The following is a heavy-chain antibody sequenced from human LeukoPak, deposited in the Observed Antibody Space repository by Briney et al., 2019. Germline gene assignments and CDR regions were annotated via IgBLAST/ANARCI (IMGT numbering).Heavy chain of an antibody. Sequence: SETLSLTCAVYGGSFSGYYWNWIRQPPGKGLECIGEIDHSGSTNYNPSLKSRVTISVDTSKNQFSLKLSSVTAADTAVYYCASSGYDGIDYWGQGTLVTVSS. J-gene: IGHJ4*02. CDR2: IDHSGST. D-gene: IGHD5-12*01. CDR1: GGSFSGYY. CDR3: ASSGYDGIDY. V-gene: IGHV4-34*01.